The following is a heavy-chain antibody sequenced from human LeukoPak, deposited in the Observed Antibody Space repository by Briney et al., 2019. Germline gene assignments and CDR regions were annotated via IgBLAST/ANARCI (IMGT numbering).Heavy chain of an antibody. Sequence: GESLKISCKGSGYSFSNYWIGWVRQMAGKGLEWMGIIYPGDSDTRYSPSFQGQVTISADKSISTAYLQWSSLKASDTAMYYCARWRDEGSGWYYFDYWGQGTLVTVSS. V-gene: IGHV5-51*01. J-gene: IGHJ4*02. CDR3: ARWRDEGSGWYYFDY. D-gene: IGHD6-19*01. CDR1: GYSFSNYW. CDR2: IYPGDSDT.